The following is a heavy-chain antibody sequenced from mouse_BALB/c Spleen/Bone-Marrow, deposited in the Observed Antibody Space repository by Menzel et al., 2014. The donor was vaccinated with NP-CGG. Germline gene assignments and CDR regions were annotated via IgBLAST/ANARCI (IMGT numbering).Heavy chain of an antibody. CDR1: GYSFTDYN. Sequence: VQLQQSGPELVKPGVSAKVSCKASGYSFTDYNMYWVKQSHGKSLEWIGYIDPFNGGTAYNQRFKAKATLTIDRSSSTAFMHLNSLTSEDSAVYYCARRGDDYDPFYAMDYWGQGTSVPVSS. D-gene: IGHD2-4*01. CDR2: IDPFNGGT. J-gene: IGHJ4*01. V-gene: IGHV1S135*01. CDR3: ARRGDDYDPFYAMDY.